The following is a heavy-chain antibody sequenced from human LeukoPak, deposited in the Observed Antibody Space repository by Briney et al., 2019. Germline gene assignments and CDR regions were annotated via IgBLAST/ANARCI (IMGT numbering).Heavy chain of an antibody. Sequence: PGGSLRLSCAASGFTVSSNYMSWVRQAPGKGLEWVSVIYSGGSTYYADSVKGRFTISRDNSKNTLYLQMNSLRAEDTAVYYCARDPRWGATTSGNDYWGQGTLVTVSS. CDR3: ARDPRWGATTSGNDY. J-gene: IGHJ4*02. V-gene: IGHV3-53*01. D-gene: IGHD1-26*01. CDR2: IYSGGST. CDR1: GFTVSSNY.